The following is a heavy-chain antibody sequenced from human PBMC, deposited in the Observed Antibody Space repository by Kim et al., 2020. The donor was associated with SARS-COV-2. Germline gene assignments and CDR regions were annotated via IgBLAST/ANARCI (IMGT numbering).Heavy chain of an antibody. CDR3: ARAGDSYCSSTSCLYYFDY. CDR1: GFTFSSYS. J-gene: IGHJ4*02. CDR2: ISSSSSYI. Sequence: GGSLRLSCAASGFTFSSYSMNWVRQAPGKGLEWVSSISSSSSYIYYADSVKGRFTISRDNAKNSLYLQMNSLRAEDTAVYYCARAGDSYCSSTSCLYYFDYWGQGTLVTVSS. V-gene: IGHV3-21*01. D-gene: IGHD2-2*01.